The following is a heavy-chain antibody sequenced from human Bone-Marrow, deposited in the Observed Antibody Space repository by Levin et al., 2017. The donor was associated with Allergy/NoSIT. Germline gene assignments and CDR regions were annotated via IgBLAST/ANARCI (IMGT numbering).Heavy chain of an antibody. CDR2: IYYSGST. D-gene: IGHD6-19*01. CDR1: GGSISSSSYY. J-gene: IGHJ4*02. Sequence: SETLSLTCTVSGGSISSSSYYWGWIRQPPGKGLEWIGSIYYSGSTYYNPSLKSRVTISVDTSKNQFSLKLSSVTAADTAVYYCARLFLGQWIDYWGQGTLVTVSS. CDR3: ARLFLGQWIDY. V-gene: IGHV4-39*01.